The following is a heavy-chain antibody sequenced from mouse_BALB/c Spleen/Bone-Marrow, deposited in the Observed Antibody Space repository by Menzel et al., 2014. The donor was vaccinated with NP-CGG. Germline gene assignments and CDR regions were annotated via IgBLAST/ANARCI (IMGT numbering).Heavy chain of an antibody. J-gene: IGHJ3*01. CDR2: VNPNIGGT. CDR3: ARGRTAY. Sequence: VQLQQSGPELLKPGASVKISCMTSGYTFTDYTLHWVKQSHGKSLEWIGGVNPNIGGTNYNQKFKGEATLTLDKSSSTAYMELRSLTSEDSAVYYCARGRTAYWGQGTLVTVSA. CDR1: GYTFTDYT. V-gene: IGHV1-18*01.